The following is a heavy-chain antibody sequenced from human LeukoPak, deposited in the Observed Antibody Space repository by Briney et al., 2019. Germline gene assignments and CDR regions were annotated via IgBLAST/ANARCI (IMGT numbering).Heavy chain of an antibody. CDR1: GGSMSSYY. D-gene: IGHD3-22*01. V-gene: IGHV4-59*01. CDR2: IYYSGST. J-gene: IGHJ3*02. Sequence: SETLSLTCTVSGGSMSSYYWSWIRQPPGKGLEWIGYIYYSGSTNYNPSLKSRVTISVDTSKNQFSLKLSSVTAADTAVYYCARVYYYDSSGYYYAFDIWGQGTMVTVSS. CDR3: ARVYYYDSSGYYYAFDI.